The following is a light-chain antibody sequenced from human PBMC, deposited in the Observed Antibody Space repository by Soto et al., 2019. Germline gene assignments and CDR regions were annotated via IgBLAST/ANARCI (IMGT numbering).Light chain of an antibody. V-gene: IGLV1-47*01. J-gene: IGLJ3*02. CDR1: SSNIGYNY. CDR2: KND. Sequence: QSVLTQPPSASGTPGQRVTISCSGSSSNIGYNYVYWYQQLPATAPKLLIYKNDQRPSGVRDRFSGSKSGTSASLAISGLRSEDEADYYCAAWDDSLSGWVVGGGTKLTVL. CDR3: AAWDDSLSGWV.